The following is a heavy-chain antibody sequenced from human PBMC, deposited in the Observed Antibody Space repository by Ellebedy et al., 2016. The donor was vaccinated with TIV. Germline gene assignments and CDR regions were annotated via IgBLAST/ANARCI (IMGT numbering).Heavy chain of an antibody. CDR2: ITGSNSGGGSDT. D-gene: IGHD3-22*01. V-gene: IGHV3-21*01. Sequence: GESLKISXAASGFTFSHFGMTWVRQAPGKGLEWVSSITGSNSGGGSDTFYADSVKGRFTISRDNAEKSLYLQMNSLRVEDTAVYFCASLPVSAGSGYYQNDYWGPGTLVTVSS. J-gene: IGHJ4*02. CDR1: GFTFSHFG. CDR3: ASLPVSAGSGYYQNDY.